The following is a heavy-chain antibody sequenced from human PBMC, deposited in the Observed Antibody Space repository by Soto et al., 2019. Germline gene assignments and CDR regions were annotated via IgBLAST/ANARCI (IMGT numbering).Heavy chain of an antibody. CDR1: GGSVSSGSYY. V-gene: IGHV4-61*01. D-gene: IGHD4-17*01. CDR3: ASYGHYPYYFDY. Sequence: QVQLQVSGPGLVKPSETLSLTCTVSGGSVSSGSYYWGWIRQPPGKGLEWIVYIYYSGSTHFNPSLKSRVTISVDTSKNQFALKLSSVTAAETAVDYCASYGHYPYYFDYWGQGTLVTDST. CDR2: IYYSGST. J-gene: IGHJ4*02.